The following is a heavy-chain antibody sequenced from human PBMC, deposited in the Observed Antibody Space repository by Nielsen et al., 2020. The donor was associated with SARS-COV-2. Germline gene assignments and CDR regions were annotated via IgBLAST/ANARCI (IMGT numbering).Heavy chain of an antibody. Sequence: GGSLRLSCKGSGYSFTSYWISWVRQMPGKGLEWMGRIDPSDSYTNYSPSFQGHVTISADKSISTAYLQWSSLKASDTAMYYCARGSVYDFWSGYYNDYWGQGTLVTVSS. CDR3: ARGSVYDFWSGYYNDY. CDR1: GYSFTSYW. D-gene: IGHD3-3*01. CDR2: IDPSDSYT. J-gene: IGHJ4*02. V-gene: IGHV5-10-1*01.